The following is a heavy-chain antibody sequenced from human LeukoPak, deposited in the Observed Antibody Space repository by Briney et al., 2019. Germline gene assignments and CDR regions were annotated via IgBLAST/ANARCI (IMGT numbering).Heavy chain of an antibody. D-gene: IGHD3-16*01. CDR3: ASGRQLGY. V-gene: IGHV3-7*01. J-gene: IGHJ4*02. CDR2: IKEDGSEK. CDR1: GFTVSSNY. Sequence: GGSLRLSCAASGFTVSSNYMSWVRQAPGKGLEWVANIKEDGSEKYYVASVKGRFSISRDNAKNSLYLQMNSLRAEDTAVYYCASGRQLGYWGQGTLVTVSS.